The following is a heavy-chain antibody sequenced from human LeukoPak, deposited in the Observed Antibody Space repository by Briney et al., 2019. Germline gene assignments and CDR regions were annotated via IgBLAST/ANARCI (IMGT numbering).Heavy chain of an antibody. J-gene: IGHJ5*02. CDR2: ISYDGSNK. CDR3: ARDRVTIFGVVDKYSNWFDP. D-gene: IGHD3-3*01. CDR1: GFTFSSYG. Sequence: GGSLRLSCAASGFTFSSYGMHWVRQAPGKGLEWVAVISYDGSNKYYADSVKGRFTISRDNSKNTLYLQMNSLRAEDTAVYYCARDRVTIFGVVDKYSNWFDPWGQGTLVTVSS. V-gene: IGHV3-30*03.